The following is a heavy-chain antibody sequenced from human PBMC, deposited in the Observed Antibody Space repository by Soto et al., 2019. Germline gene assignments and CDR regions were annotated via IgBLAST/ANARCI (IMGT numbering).Heavy chain of an antibody. V-gene: IGHV6-1*01. CDR2: TYYRSKWYN. Sequence: SQTLSLTCAISGDSVSSNSAAWNWIRQSPSRGLEWLGRTYYRSKWYNDYAVSVKSRITINPDTSKNQFSLQLNSVTPEDTAVYYCARSDYEFWSGYYRYNLFDSWGQGSLVIVSS. D-gene: IGHD3-3*01. CDR1: GDSVSSNSAA. J-gene: IGHJ5*01. CDR3: ARSDYEFWSGYYRYNLFDS.